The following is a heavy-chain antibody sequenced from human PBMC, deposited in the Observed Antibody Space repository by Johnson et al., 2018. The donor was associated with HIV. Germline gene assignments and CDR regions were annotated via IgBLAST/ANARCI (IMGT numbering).Heavy chain of an antibody. CDR1: GFSFSSFA. CDR3: ARDQAYSSSWEGVFDI. V-gene: IGHV3-30-3*01. D-gene: IGHD6-13*01. J-gene: IGHJ3*02. CDR2: MSFDETNS. Sequence: QVQLVESGGGVVQPGRSLRLSCVASGFSFSSFAMHWVRQAPGKGLQWVAVMSFDETNSYDSDSVDVKGRFTISRDNSKNTLYLQMNSLTADETAVYYCARDQAYSSSWEGVFDIWGQGTMVTVSS.